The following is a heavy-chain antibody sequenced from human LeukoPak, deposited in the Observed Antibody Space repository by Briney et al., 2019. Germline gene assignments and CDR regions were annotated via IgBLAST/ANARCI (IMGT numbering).Heavy chain of an antibody. Sequence: GGSLRLSCAASGFTFSSYWMHWVRQAPGKAPVWISHISSGDGTNIGYAHSVEGRFTISRDNAKNTLYLQMNSLGVEDTAVYYCTRTTGQRCFDCWGQGTQVTVSS. CDR3: TRTTGQRCFDC. V-gene: IGHV3-74*01. J-gene: IGHJ4*02. CDR1: GFTFSSYW. CDR2: ISSGDGTNI. D-gene: IGHD4-11*01.